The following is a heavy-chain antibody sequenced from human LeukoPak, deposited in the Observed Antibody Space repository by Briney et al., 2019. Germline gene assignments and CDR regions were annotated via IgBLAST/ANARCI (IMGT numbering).Heavy chain of an antibody. J-gene: IGHJ4*02. CDR3: AKWAGSGCMCFDY. D-gene: IGHD6-19*01. V-gene: IGHV3-30*18. CDR1: GFTFSSYG. Sequence: GGSLRLSCAASGFTFSSYGMHWVRQAPGKGLEWVAVISYDGSNKYYADSVKGRFTISRDNSKNTLYLQMNSLRAEDTAVYYCAKWAGSGCMCFDYWGQGSLVTVSS. CDR2: ISYDGSNK.